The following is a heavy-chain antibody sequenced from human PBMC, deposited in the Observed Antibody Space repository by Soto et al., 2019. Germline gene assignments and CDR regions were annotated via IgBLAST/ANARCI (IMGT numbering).Heavy chain of an antibody. CDR3: ARARGELPEYWYFDL. Sequence: EVQLVESGEGLVQPGGSLRLSCAASGFTFSSYAMHWVRQAPGKELEYVSAISSNGGSTYYADSVKGRFTISRDNSKNKVYLQMGSLRAEDMAVYYCARARGELPEYWYFDLWGRCTLVTVSS. D-gene: IGHD1-26*01. V-gene: IGHV3-64*02. J-gene: IGHJ2*01. CDR2: ISSNGGST. CDR1: GFTFSSYA.